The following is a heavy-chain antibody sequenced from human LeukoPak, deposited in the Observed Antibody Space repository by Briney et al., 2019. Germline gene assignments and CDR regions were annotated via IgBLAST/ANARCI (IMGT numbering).Heavy chain of an antibody. CDR2: IYYSGST. J-gene: IGHJ6*03. CDR1: GGSIGSYY. Sequence: SETLSLTCTVSGGSIGSYYWSWIRQPPGKGLEWIGYIYYSGSTNYNPSLKSRISISVDTSKNQFSLKLSSVTAADTAVYYCARTTEGGYTYNYFYYYYMDVWGKGTTVTISS. D-gene: IGHD5-18*01. CDR3: ARTTEGGYTYNYFYYYYMDV. V-gene: IGHV4-59*01.